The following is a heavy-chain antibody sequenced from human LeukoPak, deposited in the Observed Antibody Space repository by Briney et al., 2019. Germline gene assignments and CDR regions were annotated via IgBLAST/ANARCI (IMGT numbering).Heavy chain of an antibody. CDR2: ISSSGSTI. Sequence: GGSLRLSCAASGFTFSSYEMNWVRQAPGKGLEWVSYISSSGSTIYNADSVKGRFTISRDNAKNSLYLQMNSLRAEDTAVYYCARDLTLEMTYYDILTGYPYYFDYWGQGTLVTVSS. CDR1: GFTFSSYE. D-gene: IGHD3-9*01. CDR3: ARDLTLEMTYYDILTGYPYYFDY. V-gene: IGHV3-48*03. J-gene: IGHJ4*02.